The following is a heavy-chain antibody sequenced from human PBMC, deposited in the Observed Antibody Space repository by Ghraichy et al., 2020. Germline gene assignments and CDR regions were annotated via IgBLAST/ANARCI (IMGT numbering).Heavy chain of an antibody. V-gene: IGHV3-21*01. CDR1: GFTFSTYG. CDR2: ISSTSSNM. CDR3: ARACDGDCYLSDY. J-gene: IGHJ4*02. Sequence: GGSLRLSCAASGFTFSTYGMNWVRQAPGRGLEWVSSISSTSSNMYYADSVKGRFTISRDNAKNSLFLQMNSLRVEDTAVYYCARACDGDCYLSDYWGQGTLVTVSS. D-gene: IGHD2-21*02.